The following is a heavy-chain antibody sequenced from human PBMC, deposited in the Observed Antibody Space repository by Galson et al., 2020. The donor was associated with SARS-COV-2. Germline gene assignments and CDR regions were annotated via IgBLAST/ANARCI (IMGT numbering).Heavy chain of an antibody. J-gene: IGHJ6*03. D-gene: IGHD3-22*01. CDR1: GGSFSGYY. CDR2: INHSGSS. CDR3: AIVVNHYDSSGYRSYFMDV. Sequence: SETLSLTGALYGGSFSGYYWSWLRQPPGKGLEWIGEINHSGSSNYNASLKSRVTISLDTSKNHFSLRLSSVTAADTAVYYCAIVVNHYDSSGYRSYFMDVWGKGTTVTISS. V-gene: IGHV4-34*01.